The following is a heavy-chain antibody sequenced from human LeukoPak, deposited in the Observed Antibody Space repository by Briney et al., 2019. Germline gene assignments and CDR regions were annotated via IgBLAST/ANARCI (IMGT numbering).Heavy chain of an antibody. Sequence: SETLSLTCTVSGGSISSSSYYWGWIRQPPGKGLEWIGSIYYSGSTYYNPSLKSRVTISVDTSKNQFSLKLSSVTAADTAVYCCARLPSSGWYPPFDYWGQGTLVTVSS. J-gene: IGHJ4*02. CDR3: ARLPSSGWYPPFDY. CDR2: IYYSGST. V-gene: IGHV4-39*01. CDR1: GGSISSSSYY. D-gene: IGHD6-19*01.